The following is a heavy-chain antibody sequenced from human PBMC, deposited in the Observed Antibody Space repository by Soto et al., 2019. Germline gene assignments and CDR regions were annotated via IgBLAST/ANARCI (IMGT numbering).Heavy chain of an antibody. V-gene: IGHV3-7*03. J-gene: IGHJ5*02. CDR1: GFSVSSYW. CDR2: IKQDGSQK. D-gene: IGHD2-15*01. Sequence: GGSLRLSCAASGFSVSSYWMSWVRQSPGKGLQWVANIKQDGSQKYYVDSVKGRFTIYRDNAKNSLYLQMNSLRAEDTAIYYCARPYCSGGSCYNWFDPWGQGTLVTVSS. CDR3: ARPYCSGGSCYNWFDP.